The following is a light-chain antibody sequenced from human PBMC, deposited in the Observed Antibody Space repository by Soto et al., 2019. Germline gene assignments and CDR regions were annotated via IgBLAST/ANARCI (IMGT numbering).Light chain of an antibody. V-gene: IGKV1-27*01. CDR1: QAISKY. CDR3: QKYDSAPLFT. CDR2: AAS. J-gene: IGKJ3*01. Sequence: DIPMTQTPPSLSASVGDRVTITCRASQAISKYLAWYQQKPGKVPKLLIYAASTLQSGVPSRFSGSGSGTDFTLTISSLQPEDVATYYCQKYDSAPLFTFGPGTRVDVK.